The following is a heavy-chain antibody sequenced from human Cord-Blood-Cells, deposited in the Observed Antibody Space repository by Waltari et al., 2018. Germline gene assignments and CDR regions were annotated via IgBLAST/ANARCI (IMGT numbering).Heavy chain of an antibody. Sequence: QVTLKESGPVLVKPTETLTLTCTVSGFSLSNARMCVSWSRQPPGKALEWLAHIFSTEEKSYSTSLKSRLTISKDTSKSQVVLTMTNMDPVDTATYYCARIGYYYGSGSYAFDIWGQGTMVTVSS. J-gene: IGHJ3*02. CDR2: IFSTEEK. D-gene: IGHD3-10*01. CDR1: GFSLSNARMC. CDR3: ARIGYYYGSGSYAFDI. V-gene: IGHV2-26*01.